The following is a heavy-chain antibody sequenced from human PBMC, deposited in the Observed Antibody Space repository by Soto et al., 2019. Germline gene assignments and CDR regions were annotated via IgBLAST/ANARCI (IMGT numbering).Heavy chain of an antibody. CDR3: TTDRGSRDDYIWGSYRYTLPFDY. D-gene: IGHD3-16*02. V-gene: IGHV3-15*01. Sequence: EVQLVESGGGLVKPGGSLRLSCAASGFTFSNAWMSWVRQAPGKGLEWVGRIKSKTDGGTTDYAAPVKGRFTISRDDSKNTLYLQMNSLKTEDTAMYYCTTDRGSRDDYIWGSYRYTLPFDYWGQGTLVTVSS. CDR1: GFTFSNAW. CDR2: IKSKTDGGTT. J-gene: IGHJ4*02.